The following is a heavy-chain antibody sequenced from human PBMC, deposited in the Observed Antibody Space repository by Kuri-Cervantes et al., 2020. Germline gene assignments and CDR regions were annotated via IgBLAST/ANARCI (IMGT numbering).Heavy chain of an antibody. V-gene: IGHV3-33*01. Sequence: LSLTCAASGFTFSSYGMHWVRQAPGKGLEWVAVIWYDGSNKYYADSVKGRFTISRDNSKNTLYLQMNSLRAEDTAVYYCAREIALGAFDIWGQGTMVTVSS. CDR2: IWYDGSNK. J-gene: IGHJ3*02. CDR1: GFTFSSYG. CDR3: AREIALGAFDI. D-gene: IGHD3-16*01.